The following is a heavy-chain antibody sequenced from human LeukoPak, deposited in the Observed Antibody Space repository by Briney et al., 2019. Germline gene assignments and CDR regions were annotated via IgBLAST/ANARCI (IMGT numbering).Heavy chain of an antibody. D-gene: IGHD5-18*01. Sequence: GTSLKLSCATSGFTFSSYGMHWVRQAPGKGREWVAAIQFDGTKTYYADSVKGRSTISRDDSKNTVYLQMNSLRAEDTAVYYCSRDLSYGSLDSWGQGTLLTVSS. CDR3: SRDLSYGSLDS. V-gene: IGHV3-30*12. J-gene: IGHJ4*02. CDR1: GFTFSSYG. CDR2: IQFDGTKT.